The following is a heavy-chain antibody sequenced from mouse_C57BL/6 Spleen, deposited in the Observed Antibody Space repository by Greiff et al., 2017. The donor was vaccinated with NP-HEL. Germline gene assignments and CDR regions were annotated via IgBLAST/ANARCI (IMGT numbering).Heavy chain of an antibody. Sequence: EVHLVESGPELVKPGASVKIPCKASGYTFTDYNMDWVKQSHGKSLEWIGDINPNNGGTIYNQKFKGKATLTVDKSSSTAYMELRSLTSEDTAVYYCARPNWDDYYAMDYWGQGTSVTVSS. D-gene: IGHD4-1*01. J-gene: IGHJ4*01. CDR3: ARPNWDDYYAMDY. CDR1: GYTFTDYN. V-gene: IGHV1-18*01. CDR2: INPNNGGT.